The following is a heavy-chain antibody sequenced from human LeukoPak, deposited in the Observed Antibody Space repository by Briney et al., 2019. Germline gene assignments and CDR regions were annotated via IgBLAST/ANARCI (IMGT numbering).Heavy chain of an antibody. D-gene: IGHD3-3*02. CDR2: ISRDGSDI. Sequence: SRGSLRLSCTASGFAFDEHGMSWVRQVPGKGLEWVAIISRDGSDIRYTDSVKGRFTVSRDNSKNTLFLQMSSLRPEDTAVYYCAKDGGTIFDVVNYYMDVWGIGTTVTVSS. J-gene: IGHJ6*03. CDR3: AKDGGTIFDVVNYYMDV. CDR1: GFAFDEHG. V-gene: IGHV3-30*18.